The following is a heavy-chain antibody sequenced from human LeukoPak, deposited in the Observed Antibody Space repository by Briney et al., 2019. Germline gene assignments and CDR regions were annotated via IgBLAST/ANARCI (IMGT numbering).Heavy chain of an antibody. CDR3: ARDREQNWNDPFDY. CDR1: GYTFTGYY. D-gene: IGHD1-1*01. Sequence: GASVKVSCKASGYTFTGYYMHWVRQAPGQGLEWMGWINLNSGGTNYAQKFQGRVTMTRDTSISTAYMELSRLRSDDTAVYYCARDREQNWNDPFDYWGQGTLVTVSS. V-gene: IGHV1-2*02. CDR2: INLNSGGT. J-gene: IGHJ4*02.